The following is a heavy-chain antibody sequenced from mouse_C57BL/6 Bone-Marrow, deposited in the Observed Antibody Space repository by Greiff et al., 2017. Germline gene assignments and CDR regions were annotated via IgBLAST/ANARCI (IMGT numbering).Heavy chain of an antibody. D-gene: IGHD1-3*01. CDR2: ISSGGSYT. CDR3: ARLKGYVDY. Sequence: EVKLVESGGDLVKPGGSLKLSCAASGFTFSSYGMSWVRQTPDKRLEWVATISSGGSYTYYTDSVKGRFTISRDNAKNTLYLQMSSLKSENTAMYYWARLKGYVDYWSQGTTLTVSS. V-gene: IGHV5-6*01. CDR1: GFTFSSYG. J-gene: IGHJ2*01.